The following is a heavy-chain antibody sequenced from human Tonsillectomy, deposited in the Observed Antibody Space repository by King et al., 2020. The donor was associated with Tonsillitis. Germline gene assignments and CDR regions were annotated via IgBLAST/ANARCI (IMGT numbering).Heavy chain of an antibody. Sequence: VQLVESGGGVVQPGRSLRLSCAASGFTFSSYAMHWVRQAPGKGLQWVTVISYDVDYEYYADSVKGRFTISGDNSKNTLYLQMNSLRPEDTSVSYCARGSTTGWTHSTDCWGLGTLVTVSS. CDR3: ARGSTTGWTHSTDC. CDR2: ISYDVDYE. CDR1: GFTFSSYA. V-gene: IGHV3-30-3*01. D-gene: IGHD6-19*01. J-gene: IGHJ4*02.